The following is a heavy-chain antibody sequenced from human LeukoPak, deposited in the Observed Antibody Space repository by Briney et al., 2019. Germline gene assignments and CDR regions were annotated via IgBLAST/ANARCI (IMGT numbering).Heavy chain of an antibody. V-gene: IGHV1-46*01. CDR2: INPSGGST. D-gene: IGHD5-18*01. Sequence: ASVKVSCKASGYTFTSYYMHWVRQAPGQGLEWMGIINPSGGSTSYAQKFQGRVTMTRDTSTSTAYMELSSLRSEDTAVYYCARGLARTSMVTRGGVRFDYWGQGTLVTVSS. J-gene: IGHJ4*02. CDR1: GYTFTSYY. CDR3: ARGLARTSMVTRGGVRFDY.